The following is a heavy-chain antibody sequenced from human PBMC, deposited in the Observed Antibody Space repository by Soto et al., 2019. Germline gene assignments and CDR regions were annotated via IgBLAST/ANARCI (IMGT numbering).Heavy chain of an antibody. J-gene: IGHJ4*02. V-gene: IGHV3-33*01. Sequence: GGSLRRSCAASGFTFSSYGMHGVRQAPGKGLEWVAVIWYDGSNKYYADSVKGRFTISRDNSKNTLYLQMNSLRAEDTAVYYCARVMVRGVSVDYWGQGTLVTVSS. D-gene: IGHD3-10*01. CDR3: ARVMVRGVSVDY. CDR2: IWYDGSNK. CDR1: GFTFSSYG.